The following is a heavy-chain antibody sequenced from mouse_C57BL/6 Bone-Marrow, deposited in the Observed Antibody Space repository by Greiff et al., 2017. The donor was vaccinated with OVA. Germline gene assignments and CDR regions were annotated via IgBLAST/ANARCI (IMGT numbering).Heavy chain of an antibody. J-gene: IGHJ2*01. CDR3: ARLINN. Sequence: EVQLQQSGPELVKPGASVKISCKASGYTFTDYYMNWVKQSHGKSLEWIGDINPNNGGTSYNQKFKGKATLTVDKSTSTAYMELRSLTSEDSAFYYCARLINNWGQETTLTFSS. CDR1: GYTFTDYY. CDR2: INPNNGGT. V-gene: IGHV1-26*01.